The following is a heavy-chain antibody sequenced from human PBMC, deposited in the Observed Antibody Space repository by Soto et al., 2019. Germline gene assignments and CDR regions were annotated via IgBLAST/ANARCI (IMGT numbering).Heavy chain of an antibody. CDR2: IYHIGTT. J-gene: IGHJ5*02. D-gene: IGHD1-26*01. V-gene: IGHV4-61*01. Sequence: PXXTLSLPGTVSCXSLNSGSYYWTWIRQAQGKGLEWIGYIYHIGTTRYNPSLKSRATISLDTSKRQFSLRLTSVTPADTAVYFCARESIVGATRFDPWAHGTLGTVSS. CDR1: CXSLNSGSYY. CDR3: ARESIVGATRFDP.